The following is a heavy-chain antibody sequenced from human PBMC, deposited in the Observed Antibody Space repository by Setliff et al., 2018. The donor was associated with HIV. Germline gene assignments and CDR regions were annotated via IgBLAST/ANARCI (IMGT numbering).Heavy chain of an antibody. CDR1: GYTFTSYY. Sequence: VKVSCKASGYTFTSYYMHWVRQAPGQGLEWMGIINPSGGSTSYAQKFQGRVTMTRDTSTSTVYMELSSLRSEDTAVYYCARGARSWGGLNLDDAFDIWGQGTMVTVSS. D-gene: IGHD7-27*01. J-gene: IGHJ3*02. V-gene: IGHV1-46*01. CDR3: ARGARSWGGLNLDDAFDI. CDR2: INPSGGST.